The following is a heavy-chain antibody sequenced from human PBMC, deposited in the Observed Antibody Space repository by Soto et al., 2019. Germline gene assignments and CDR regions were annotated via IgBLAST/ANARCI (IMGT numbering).Heavy chain of an antibody. Sequence: EVQLVESGGGLVKPGGSLRLSCAASGFTFSGHTINWVRQAPGKGLEWVSSVSSSSSYIYYADSVKGRFTVSRDNAEKSLYLQMNSLRAEDTAIYYCEGCMGFDGSGYAFFGSWGQGTLVTVSS. CDR2: VSSSSSYI. D-gene: IGHD3-10*01. V-gene: IGHV3-21*01. J-gene: IGHJ4*02. CDR3: EGCMGFDGSGYAFFGS. CDR1: GFTFSGHT.